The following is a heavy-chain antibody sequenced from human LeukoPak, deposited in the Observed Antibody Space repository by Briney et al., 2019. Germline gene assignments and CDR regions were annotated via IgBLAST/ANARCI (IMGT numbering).Heavy chain of an antibody. J-gene: IGHJ1*01. Sequence: PSETLSLTCTVSGGSISSSSYYWGWIRQPPGMGLEWIGSIYYSGSTYYNPSLKSRVTISVDTSKNQFSLRLSSVTAADTAVYYCARQIGFITMVRGVTAEYFQHWGQGTLVTVSS. V-gene: IGHV4-39*01. CDR1: GGSISSSSYY. CDR3: ARQIGFITMVRGVTAEYFQH. CDR2: IYYSGST. D-gene: IGHD3-10*01.